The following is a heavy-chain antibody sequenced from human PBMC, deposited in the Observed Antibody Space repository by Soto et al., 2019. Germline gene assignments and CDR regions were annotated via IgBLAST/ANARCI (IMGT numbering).Heavy chain of an antibody. Sequence: GGSLRLSCASSVFTFISYAMSWVRQAPGKGLEWVSAISGSGGSTYYADSVKGRFTISRDNSKNTLYLQMNSLRAEDTAVYYCAKDHVVVTAMAFDYWGQGTLVTVSS. CDR1: VFTFISYA. D-gene: IGHD2-21*02. CDR3: AKDHVVVTAMAFDY. V-gene: IGHV3-23*01. J-gene: IGHJ4*02. CDR2: ISGSGGST.